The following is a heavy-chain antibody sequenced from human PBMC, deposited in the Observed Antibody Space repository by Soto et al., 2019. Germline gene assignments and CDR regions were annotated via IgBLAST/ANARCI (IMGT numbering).Heavy chain of an antibody. CDR3: ARGASLYFNSYYYYGMDV. CDR2: ISSSSSYI. D-gene: IGHD1-1*01. Sequence: PGGSMRLSCAASGFTFSSYSMNWVRQAPGKGLEWVSSISSSSSYIYYADSVKGRFTISRDNAKNSLYLQMNSLRAEDTAVYYCARGASLYFNSYYYYGMDVWGQGTTVTVSS. CDR1: GFTFSSYS. J-gene: IGHJ6*02. V-gene: IGHV3-21*01.